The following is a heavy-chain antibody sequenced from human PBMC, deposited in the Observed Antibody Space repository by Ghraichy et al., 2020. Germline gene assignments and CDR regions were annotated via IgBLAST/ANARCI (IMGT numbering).Heavy chain of an antibody. CDR3: ARGRVILEWLLSGIYGMDV. CDR2: INHSVSP. J-gene: IGHJ6*02. CDR1: GGSFSGYY. V-gene: IGHV4-34*01. D-gene: IGHD3-3*01. Sequence: SETLSLTCAVYGGSFSGYYWSWIRQPPGKGLEWIGEINHSVSPNYNPSLKSRVTISVDTSKNQFSLKLSSVTAADTAVYYCARGRVILEWLLSGIYGMDVWGQGTTVTVSS.